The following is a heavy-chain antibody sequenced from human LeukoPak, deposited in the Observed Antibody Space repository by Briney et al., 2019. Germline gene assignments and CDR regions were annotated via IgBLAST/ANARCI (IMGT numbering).Heavy chain of an antibody. CDR1: GFTFTNYA. V-gene: IGHV3-23*01. CDR2: ISGSGGST. D-gene: IGHD3-10*01. Sequence: PGGSLRLSCEASGFTFTNYAMTWVRQAPGKGLEWVSTISGSGGSTYYADSVKGRFTISRDNSKNTLYLQTNSLRAEDTAVYYCAKDYYNSGSGSYYKPPLFDYWGQGTLVTVSS. J-gene: IGHJ4*02. CDR3: AKDYYNSGSGSYYKPPLFDY.